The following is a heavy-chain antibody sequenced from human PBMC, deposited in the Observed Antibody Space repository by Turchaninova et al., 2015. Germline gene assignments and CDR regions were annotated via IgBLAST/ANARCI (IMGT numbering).Heavy chain of an antibody. CDR2: IWYDGSNK. V-gene: IGHV3-33*01. D-gene: IGHD2-15*01. Sequence: ESWGGVVQPGRSLRLSCAASGLTFNNYAMHWVRQAPGKGLEWVAYIWYDGSNKYYADPVKGRFIISRDNSKNTLYLQMNSLRAEDTAVYYCASPAGYCSCGKCYRTQSLDYWGQGTLVTVSS. CDR3: ASPAGYCSCGKCYRTQSLDY. J-gene: IGHJ4*02. CDR1: GLTFNNYA.